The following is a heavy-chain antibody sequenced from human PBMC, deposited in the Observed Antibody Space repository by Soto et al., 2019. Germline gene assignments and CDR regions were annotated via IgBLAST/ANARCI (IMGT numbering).Heavy chain of an antibody. V-gene: IGHV4-59*01. D-gene: IGHD5-18*01. CDR2: IYYSGST. CDR1: GGSISSYY. J-gene: IGHJ4*02. Sequence: PSETLSLTCTVSGGSISSYYWSWIRQPPGKGLEWIGYIYYSGSTNYNPSLKSRVTISVDTSKNQFSLKLSSVTAADTAVYYCARDRGYSFDHWGQGTLVTVSS. CDR3: ARDRGYSFDH.